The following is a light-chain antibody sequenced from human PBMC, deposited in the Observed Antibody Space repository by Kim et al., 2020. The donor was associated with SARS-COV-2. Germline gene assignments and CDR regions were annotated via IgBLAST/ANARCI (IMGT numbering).Light chain of an antibody. J-gene: IGKJ4*01. Sequence: DIQMTQSPSSLSASVGDRVTITCRASQTINNYLKWYQQKPGKAPQLLIYAASSLQSGVPSRFSGSGSGTDFTLTISSLQPEDFVTYYCQHTYSSPLNFGGGTKVDIK. CDR1: QTINNY. V-gene: IGKV1-39*01. CDR3: QHTYSSPLN. CDR2: AAS.